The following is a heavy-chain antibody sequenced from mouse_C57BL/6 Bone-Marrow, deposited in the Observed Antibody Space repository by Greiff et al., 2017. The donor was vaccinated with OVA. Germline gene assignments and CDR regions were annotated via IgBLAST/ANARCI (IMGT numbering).Heavy chain of an antibody. J-gene: IGHJ3*01. CDR1: GYTFTDYY. D-gene: IGHD1-2*01. CDR2: INPYNGGT. Sequence: VQLKESGPVLVKPGASVKMSCKASGYTFTDYYMNWVKQSHGKSLEWIGVINPYNGGTSYNQKFKGKATLTVDKSSSTAYMELNSLTSEDSAVYYCARWGYYGRGFAYWGQGTLVTVSA. CDR3: ARWGYYGRGFAY. V-gene: IGHV1-19*01.